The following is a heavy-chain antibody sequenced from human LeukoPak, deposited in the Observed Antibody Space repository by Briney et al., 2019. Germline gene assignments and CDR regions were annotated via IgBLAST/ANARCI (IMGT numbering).Heavy chain of an antibody. D-gene: IGHD5-12*01. CDR1: GFTFDDYG. J-gene: IGHJ4*02. Sequence: GGSLRLSCAASGFTFDDYGMSWVRQDPGKGLEGVSYISGRDNIIYCADSVKGRFTISRDNAKNSVYLDMNSLRVEDTAIYYCARAPYSGYERPNDYWGQGTLVTVSS. CDR2: ISGRDNII. CDR3: ARAPYSGYERPNDY. V-gene: IGHV3-48*03.